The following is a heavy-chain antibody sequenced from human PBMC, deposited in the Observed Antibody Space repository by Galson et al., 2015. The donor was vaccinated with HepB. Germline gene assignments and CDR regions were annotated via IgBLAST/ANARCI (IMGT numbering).Heavy chain of an antibody. CDR3: AVRIAAAAQGPFDP. Sequence: ETLSLTCAVYGGSFSGYYWSWIRQPPGKGLEWIGEINHSGSTDYNPSLKSRVTISVDTSKNQFSLKLSSVTAADTAVYYCAVRIAAAAQGPFDPWGQGTLVTVSS. D-gene: IGHD6-13*01. V-gene: IGHV4-34*01. J-gene: IGHJ5*02. CDR1: GGSFSGYY. CDR2: INHSGST.